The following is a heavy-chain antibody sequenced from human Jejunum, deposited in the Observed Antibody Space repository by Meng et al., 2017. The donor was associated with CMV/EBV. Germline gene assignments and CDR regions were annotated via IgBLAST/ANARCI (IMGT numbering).Heavy chain of an antibody. CDR3: ATPSDPSLYYDFWSGYYGMDV. CDR2: ICGGADST. J-gene: IGHJ6*02. Sequence: SWVRQAPGKGLEWVSTICGGADSTYYADSVKGRFTISRDHSKNTLYLQMNSLRAEDTAVYYCATPSDPSLYYDFWSGYYGMDVWVQGTTVTVSS. V-gene: IGHV3-23*01. D-gene: IGHD3-3*01.